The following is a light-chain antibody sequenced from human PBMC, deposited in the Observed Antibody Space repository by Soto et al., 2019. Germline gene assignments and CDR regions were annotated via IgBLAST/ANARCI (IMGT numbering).Light chain of an antibody. CDR1: QSVSSY. Sequence: EIVLRHSPATLSLSPGERATLSCRASQSVSSYLAWYQQKPGQAPRLLIHDASNRATGIPARFSGSGSGTDFTLTISSLEPEDLAVYSGEQRRNLLTYGGGTKV. CDR3: EQRRNLLT. CDR2: DAS. J-gene: IGKJ4*01. V-gene: IGKV3-11*01.